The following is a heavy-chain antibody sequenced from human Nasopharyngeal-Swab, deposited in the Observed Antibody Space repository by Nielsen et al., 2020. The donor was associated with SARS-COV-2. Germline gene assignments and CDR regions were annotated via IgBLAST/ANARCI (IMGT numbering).Heavy chain of an antibody. CDR2: ISIYNADR. V-gene: IGHV1-18*01. D-gene: IGHD5-18*01. Sequence: WVRQAPGQGLEWMRWISIYNADRNYAEKFQGRVSMTTDTSTTTAFMELTSLRSDDTAVYYCARDVEEWLVVPSLSFDHWGQGTLVTVPS. CDR3: ARDVEEWLVVPSLSFDH. J-gene: IGHJ4*02.